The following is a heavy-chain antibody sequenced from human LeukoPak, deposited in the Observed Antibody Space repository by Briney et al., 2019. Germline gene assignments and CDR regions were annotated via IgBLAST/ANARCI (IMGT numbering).Heavy chain of an antibody. CDR3: ARASKSSSWYDY. CDR2: MNPNSGNT. J-gene: IGHJ4*02. Sequence: GASVKVSCKASGYAFTSYDINWVRQATGQGLEWMGWMNPNSGNTGYAQKFQGRVTMTRNTSISTAYMELSSLRSEDTAVYYCARASKSSSWYDYWGQGTLVTVSS. D-gene: IGHD6-13*01. V-gene: IGHV1-8*01. CDR1: GYAFTSYD.